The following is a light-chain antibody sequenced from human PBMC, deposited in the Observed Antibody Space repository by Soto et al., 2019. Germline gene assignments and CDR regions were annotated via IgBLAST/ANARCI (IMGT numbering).Light chain of an antibody. CDR3: QQYYSYPFT. CDR2: AAS. V-gene: IGKV1-8*01. CDR1: QGISSY. Sequence: AIRITQSPSSLSASTGDRVTITCRASQGISSYLAWYQQKPGKAPKLLIYAASTLQSGVPSRFSGSGSGTDFTLTISCMQSEAFATYYCQQYYSYPFTFGPGTKVDIK. J-gene: IGKJ3*01.